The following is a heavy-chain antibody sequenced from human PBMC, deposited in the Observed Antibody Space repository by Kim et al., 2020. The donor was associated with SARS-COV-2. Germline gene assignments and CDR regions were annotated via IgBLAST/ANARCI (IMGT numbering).Heavy chain of an antibody. Sequence: SETLSLTCTVSGGSISSYYWSWIRQPPGKGLEWIGYIYYSGSTNYNPSSMSGVTISVNTSKTQSPLKLSSVTRADTAVYYCARSRPRNNGDYRPPHYFYYGMDVWGQGTTVTVSS. J-gene: IGHJ6*02. CDR2: IYYSGST. CDR1: GGSISSYY. D-gene: IGHD4-17*01. CDR3: ARSRPRNNGDYRPPHYFYYGMDV. V-gene: IGHV4-59*13.